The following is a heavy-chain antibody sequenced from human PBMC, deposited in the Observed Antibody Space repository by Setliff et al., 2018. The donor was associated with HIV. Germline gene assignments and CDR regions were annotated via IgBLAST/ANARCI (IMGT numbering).Heavy chain of an antibody. Sequence: SETLSLTCTVSGGSISSSSYYWGWIRQPPGKGLEWIGSFFYSGSTYYNPSLKSRVTISVDTSKNQFSLKLSSVTAADTAVYYCARLGGGSYYFANYYYYMDVWGKGTTVTVSS. V-gene: IGHV4-39*01. D-gene: IGHD1-26*01. CDR3: ARLGGGSYYFANYYYYMDV. CDR1: GGSISSSSYY. J-gene: IGHJ6*03. CDR2: FFYSGST.